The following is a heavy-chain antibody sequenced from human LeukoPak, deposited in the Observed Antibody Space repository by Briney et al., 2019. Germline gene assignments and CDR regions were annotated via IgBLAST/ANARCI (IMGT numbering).Heavy chain of an antibody. Sequence: PGGSLRLSCTASGFTFGDYAMTWVRQAPGKGLEWVGRIKSKTDGGTTDYAAPVKGRFTISRDDSKNTLYLQMNSLKTEDTAVYYCYTDSSGYYSISGDYWGQGTLVTVSS. D-gene: IGHD3-22*01. CDR1: GFTFGDYA. CDR3: YTDSSGYYSISGDY. J-gene: IGHJ4*02. CDR2: IKSKTDGGTT. V-gene: IGHV3-15*01.